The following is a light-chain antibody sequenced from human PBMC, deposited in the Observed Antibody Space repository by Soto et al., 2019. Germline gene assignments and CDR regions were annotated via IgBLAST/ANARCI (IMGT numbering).Light chain of an antibody. V-gene: IGKV1-39*01. Sequence: DIQMTQSPSTLPASVGDRVTITCRASQSISSYLNWYQQKPGKAPKLLIYAASSLQSGVPSRSSGSGSGTDFTLTISSLQPEDFATYYCQQSYSTLETFGQGTKVDIK. J-gene: IGKJ2*01. CDR3: QQSYSTLET. CDR2: AAS. CDR1: QSISSY.